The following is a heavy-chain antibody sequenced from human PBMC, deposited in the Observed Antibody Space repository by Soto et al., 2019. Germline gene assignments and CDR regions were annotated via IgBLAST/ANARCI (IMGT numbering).Heavy chain of an antibody. CDR3: ARVRSNYDILTGYGVYYYYGMDV. D-gene: IGHD3-9*01. CDR1: GGTFSSYA. CDR2: SIPIFGTA. Sequence: QVQLVQSGAEVKKPGSSVKVSCKASGGTFSSYAISWVRQAPGQGLEWMGGSIPIFGTANYAQKFQGRVTIPADESTSTAYMELSSLRSEDTAVYYCARVRSNYDILTGYGVYYYYGMDVWGQGTTVTVSS. V-gene: IGHV1-69*12. J-gene: IGHJ6*02.